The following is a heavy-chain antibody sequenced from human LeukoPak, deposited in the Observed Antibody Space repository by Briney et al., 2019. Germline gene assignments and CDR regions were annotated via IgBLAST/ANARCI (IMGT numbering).Heavy chain of an antibody. CDR1: GYTFTGYY. J-gene: IGHJ5*02. CDR3: ARDRRARGYSYGYIGDWFDP. Sequence: ASVKVSCKASGYTFTGYYMHWVRQAPGQGLEWMGWINPNSGGTNYAQKFQGRVTMTRDTSISTAYTELSRLRSDDTAVYYCARDRRARGYSYGYIGDWFDPWGQGTLVTVSS. CDR2: INPNSGGT. V-gene: IGHV1-2*02. D-gene: IGHD5-18*01.